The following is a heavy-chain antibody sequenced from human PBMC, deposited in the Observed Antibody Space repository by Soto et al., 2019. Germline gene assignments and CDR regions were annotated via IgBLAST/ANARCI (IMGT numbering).Heavy chain of an antibody. CDR3: ARDKIKGAPDYLDS. D-gene: IGHD1-26*01. CDR2: IAYDGTIK. J-gene: IGHJ4*02. CDR1: GFTFSANA. Sequence: QEQLVESGGDVVQPGRSLTLSCAASGFTFSANAMHWVRQAPGKGLEWVAVIAYDGTIKIYRDSVKGRFTISGDDSKSTLYLQMNSLRPEDTAVYYCARDKIKGAPDYLDSWGQGTLVTVSS. V-gene: IGHV3-30-3*01.